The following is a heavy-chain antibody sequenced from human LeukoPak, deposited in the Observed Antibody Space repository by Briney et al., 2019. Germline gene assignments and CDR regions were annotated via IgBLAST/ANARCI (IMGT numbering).Heavy chain of an antibody. CDR2: INHSGST. D-gene: IGHD1-14*01. J-gene: IGHJ6*03. CDR3: ARASEDYYYYYMDV. V-gene: IGHV4-34*01. CDR1: GGSFSGYY. Sequence: PSETLSLTCAVYGGSFSGYYWSWIRQPPGKGLEWIGEINHSGSTNYNPSLRSRVTISVDTSKNQFSLKLSSVTAADTAVYYCARASEDYYYYYMDVWGKGTTVTISS.